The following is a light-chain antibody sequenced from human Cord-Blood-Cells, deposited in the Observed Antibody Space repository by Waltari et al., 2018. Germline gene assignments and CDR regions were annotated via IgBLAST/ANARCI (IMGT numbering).Light chain of an antibody. CDR2: WAS. Sequence: DLVMTQSPDSLAVYLGERATITCKSSPSVLYSSNNKNYLAWYQQKPGQPPKLLIYWASTRESGVPDRFSGSGSGTDFTLTISSLQAEDVAVYYCQQYYSTPWTFGQGTKVEIK. CDR1: PSVLYSSNNKNY. CDR3: QQYYSTPWT. V-gene: IGKV4-1*01. J-gene: IGKJ1*01.